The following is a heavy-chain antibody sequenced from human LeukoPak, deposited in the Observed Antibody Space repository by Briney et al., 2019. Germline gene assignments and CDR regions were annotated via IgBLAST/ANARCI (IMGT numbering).Heavy chain of an antibody. J-gene: IGHJ4*02. CDR3: ARGWPHRDDRHS. D-gene: IGHD5-24*01. CDR2: ISYDGSNK. CDR1: GFTFSSYA. Sequence: GGSLRLSCAASGFTFSSYAMHWVRQAPGKGLEWVAVISYDGSNKYYADSVKGRFTISRDNSKNTLYLQVNSLRAEDTAVYYCARGWPHRDDRHSWGQGTLVTVSS. V-gene: IGHV3-30-3*01.